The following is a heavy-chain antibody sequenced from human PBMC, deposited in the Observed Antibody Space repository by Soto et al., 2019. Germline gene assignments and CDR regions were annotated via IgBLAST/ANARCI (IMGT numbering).Heavy chain of an antibody. CDR3: AREGQQQLAYYFDY. J-gene: IGHJ4*02. CDR1: GGSISSYY. CDR2: IYYSGST. Sequence: SETLSLTCTVSGGSISSYYWSWIRQPPGKGLEWIGYIYYSGSTNYNPSLKSRVTISVDTSKNQFSLKLSSVTAADTAAYYCAREGQQQLAYYFDYWGQGTLVTVSS. D-gene: IGHD6-13*01. V-gene: IGHV4-59*01.